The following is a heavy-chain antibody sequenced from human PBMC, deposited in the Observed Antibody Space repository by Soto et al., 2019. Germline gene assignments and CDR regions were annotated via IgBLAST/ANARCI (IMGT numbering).Heavy chain of an antibody. CDR3: ARGKWLLLPHFDY. V-gene: IGHV4-59*01. D-gene: IGHD3-22*01. Sequence: QVQLQESGPGLVKPSETLSLTCTVSGGSISSYYWSWIRQPPGKGLEWIGYIYYSGSTNYNPSLKSRVTISVDTSKNQFSLKLSSVTAADTAVYYCARGKWLLLPHFDYWGQGTLVTVSS. J-gene: IGHJ4*02. CDR1: GGSISSYY. CDR2: IYYSGST.